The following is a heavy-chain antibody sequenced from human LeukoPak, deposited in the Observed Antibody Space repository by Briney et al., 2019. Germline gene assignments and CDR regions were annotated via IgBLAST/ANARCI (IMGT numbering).Heavy chain of an antibody. CDR3: ARELPFDY. CDR2: ISGDESST. J-gene: IGHJ4*02. Sequence: PGGSLRLSCAASGFTFSSYWMHWVRQAPGKGLVWVSRISGDESSTTYAESVKGRFTISRDNAKNTLYLQMNSLRAEDTAVYYCARELPFDYWGQGTLVTVSS. CDR1: GFTFSSYW. V-gene: IGHV3-74*01.